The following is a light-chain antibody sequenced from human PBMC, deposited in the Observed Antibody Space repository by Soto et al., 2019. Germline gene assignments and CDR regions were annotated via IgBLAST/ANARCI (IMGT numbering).Light chain of an antibody. V-gene: IGKV1-5*01. J-gene: IGKJ2*01. CDR3: QHYYTYSYT. Sequence: DIQMTQSPSTLSASVGDRVTLTFRASQSISTWLAWYQQKPGKAPNVLIYDASSLESGVPSRFRGSGSGTEFTLTISSLQPDDFATYYCQHYYTYSYTFGQGTKVDIK. CDR2: DAS. CDR1: QSISTW.